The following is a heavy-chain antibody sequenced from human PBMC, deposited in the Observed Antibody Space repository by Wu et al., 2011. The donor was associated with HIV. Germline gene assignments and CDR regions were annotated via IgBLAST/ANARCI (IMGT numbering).Heavy chain of an antibody. D-gene: IGHD6-13*01. V-gene: IGHV1-24*01. CDR2: FDREDGKV. Sequence: QVQLVQSGAEVKKPGSSVKVSCKASGGTFSSYAISWVRQAPGKGLEWMGGFDREDGKVIYAQKFQGRVRMTEDTSTDTGHMELTSLRSEDTAVYYCATVLFGMAVAGTWYYNYMDVWGKGTTVTVSS. CDR1: GGTFSSYA. CDR3: ATVLFGMAVAGTWYYNYMDV. J-gene: IGHJ6*04.